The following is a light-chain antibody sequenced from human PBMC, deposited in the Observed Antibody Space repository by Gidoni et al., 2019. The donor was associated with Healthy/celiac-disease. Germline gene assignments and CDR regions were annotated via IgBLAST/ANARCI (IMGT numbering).Light chain of an antibody. J-gene: IGKJ2*01. CDR1: QSVSSN. V-gene: IGKV3-15*01. CDR3: QQYNNWPT. CDR2: GAS. Sequence: IVMTQSPATLSVSPGERATLSCRASQSVSSNLAWYQQKPGQAPRLLIYGASTRATGIPARVSGSGSGTEFTLTISRLQSEDFAVYYWQQYNNWPTFGQGTKLEIK.